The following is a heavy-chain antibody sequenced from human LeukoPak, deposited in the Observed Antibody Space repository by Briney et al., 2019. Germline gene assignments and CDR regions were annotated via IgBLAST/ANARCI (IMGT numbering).Heavy chain of an antibody. D-gene: IGHD2-2*01. CDR1: GGSFSGYY. CDR3: ARDGGGVPAALDY. CDR2: INHSGST. J-gene: IGHJ4*02. Sequence: PSETLSLTCAVYGGSFSGYYWSWIRQPPGKGLEWIGEINHSGSTNYNPSLKSRVTISVGTSKNQFSLKLSSVTAADTAVYYCARDGGGVPAALDYWGQGTLVTVSS. V-gene: IGHV4-34*01.